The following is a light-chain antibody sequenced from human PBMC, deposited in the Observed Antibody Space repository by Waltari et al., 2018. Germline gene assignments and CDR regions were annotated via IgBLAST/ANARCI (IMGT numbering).Light chain of an antibody. CDR2: GNT. CDR1: NSNIGAGFD. V-gene: IGLV1-40*01. Sequence: QSVLTQPPSVSGAPGQRVTISCTGSNSNIGAGFDVHWYKQIPGTAPKVLIYGNTNRPSGVPDRFSASKSGTAASLAITGLQSEDESDYYCQSYHSSLTALLFGGGTRLTFL. CDR3: QSYHSSLTALL. J-gene: IGLJ3*02.